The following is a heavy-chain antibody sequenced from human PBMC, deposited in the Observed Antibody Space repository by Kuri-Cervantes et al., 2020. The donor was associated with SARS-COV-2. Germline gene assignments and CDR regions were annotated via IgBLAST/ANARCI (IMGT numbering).Heavy chain of an antibody. CDR3: ATDPQHSNLPPYYYYYGMDV. V-gene: IGHV5-10-1*01. J-gene: IGHJ6*02. Sequence: KVSCKGSGYSFTSYWIGWVRQMPGKGLEWMGRIDPSDSYTNYSPSFEGHVTISADKSISTAYLQWSSLRSEDTAVYYCATDPQHSNLPPYYYYYGMDVWGQGTTVTVSS. D-gene: IGHD4-11*01. CDR1: GYSFTSYW. CDR2: IDPSDSYT.